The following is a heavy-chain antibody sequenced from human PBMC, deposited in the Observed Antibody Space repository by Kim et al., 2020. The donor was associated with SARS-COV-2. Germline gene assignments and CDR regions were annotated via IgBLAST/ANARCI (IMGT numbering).Heavy chain of an antibody. CDR3: ARVRTVRFHFYYMDV. CDR1: GYTFTSHG. J-gene: IGHJ6*03. V-gene: IGHV1-18*01. CDR2: ISGFIGNA. Sequence: ASVKVSCKASGYTFTSHGISWVRQAPGQGLEWMGWISGFIGNAKYEQKFQGRVTFTTDTSTSTAYMELKSLRSDDTAVYYCARVRTVRFHFYYMDVWDKGPTVTVSS. D-gene: IGHD2-21*01.